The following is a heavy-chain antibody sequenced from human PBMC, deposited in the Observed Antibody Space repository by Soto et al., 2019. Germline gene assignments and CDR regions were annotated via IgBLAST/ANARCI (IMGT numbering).Heavy chain of an antibody. V-gene: IGHV3-49*04. D-gene: IGHD3-3*01. Sequence: PGGSLRLSCTASGFTFGDYAMSWVRHAPGKGLEWVGFIRSKAYGGTTEYAASVKGRFTISRDDSKSIAYLQMNSLKTEDTAVYYCTRDNTIFGVVRAYYYYYGMDVWGQGTTVTVSS. CDR2: IRSKAYGGTT. CDR3: TRDNTIFGVVRAYYYYYGMDV. CDR1: GFTFGDYA. J-gene: IGHJ6*02.